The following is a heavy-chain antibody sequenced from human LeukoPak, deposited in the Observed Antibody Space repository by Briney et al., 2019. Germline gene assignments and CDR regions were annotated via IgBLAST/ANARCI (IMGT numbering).Heavy chain of an antibody. CDR2: ISFDGSDK. D-gene: IGHD4-17*01. Sequence: PGGSLRLSCAASGFTFSNYGMHWVRQAPGKGLEWVAVISFDGSDKYYADSVKGRFTISRDNSKNTLYLQMNSLRAEDTAVYYCARDRGTYGDYSTIDYWGQGTLVTVSS. CDR3: ARDRGTYGDYSTIDY. CDR1: GFTFSNYG. J-gene: IGHJ4*02. V-gene: IGHV3-30*03.